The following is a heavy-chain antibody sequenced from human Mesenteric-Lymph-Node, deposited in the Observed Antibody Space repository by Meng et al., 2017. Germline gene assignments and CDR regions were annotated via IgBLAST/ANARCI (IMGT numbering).Heavy chain of an antibody. D-gene: IGHD3-22*01. J-gene: IGHJ5*02. CDR3: ARGQRALIRGYSWFDP. CDR1: DASFSGYF. CDR2: INHGGST. V-gene: IGHV4-34*01. Sequence: VQLRQWGSGLLNPPETLSLTCAVFDASFSGYFYTWIRQPPGKGLEYIGEINHGGSTSYNPSLKSRVTISLDKSKNQVSLKLTSVTAADTALYYCARGQRALIRGYSWFDPWGQGTLVTVSS.